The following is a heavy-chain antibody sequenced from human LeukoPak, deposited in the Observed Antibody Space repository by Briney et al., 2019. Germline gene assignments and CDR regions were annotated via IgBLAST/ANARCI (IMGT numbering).Heavy chain of an antibody. Sequence: PSETLSLTCTVSGCSISSYYWSWIRQPPGKGLEWIGYIYYSGSTNYNPSLKSRVTISVDTSKNQFSLKLSSVTAADTAVYYCARLRRGENFDYWGQGTLVTVSS. V-gene: IGHV4-59*08. CDR3: ARLRRGENFDY. CDR1: GCSISSYY. D-gene: IGHD3-10*01. CDR2: IYYSGST. J-gene: IGHJ4*02.